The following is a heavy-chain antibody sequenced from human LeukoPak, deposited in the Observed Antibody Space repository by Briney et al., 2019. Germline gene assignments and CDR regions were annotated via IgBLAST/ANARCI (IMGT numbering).Heavy chain of an antibody. V-gene: IGHV1-69*13. CDR2: IIPIFGTA. D-gene: IGHD6-19*01. J-gene: IGHJ3*02. CDR1: GYTFTSYG. CDR3: AGGIAVAGTVTFDI. Sequence: SVKVSCKASGYTFTSYGISWVRQAPGQGLEWMGGIIPIFGTANYAQKFQGRVTITADESTSTAYMELSSLRSEDTAVYYCAGGIAVAGTVTFDIWGQGTMVAVSS.